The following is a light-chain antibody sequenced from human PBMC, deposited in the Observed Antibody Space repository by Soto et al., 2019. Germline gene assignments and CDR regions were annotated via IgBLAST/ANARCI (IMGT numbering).Light chain of an antibody. CDR3: QQYNNWPPET. Sequence: EIVLTQSPATLSLSPGERATLSCTASQSVNSYLAWYQHRPGQAPRLLIYDTFNRATGVPARFSGSGSGTDFTLNIRSLEPEDFAVYYCQQYNNWPPETLGQGTKVDIK. J-gene: IGKJ1*01. CDR1: QSVNSY. V-gene: IGKV3-11*01. CDR2: DTF.